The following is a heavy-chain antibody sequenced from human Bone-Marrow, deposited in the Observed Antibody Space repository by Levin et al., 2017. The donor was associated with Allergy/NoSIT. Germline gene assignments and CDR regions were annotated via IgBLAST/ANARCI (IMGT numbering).Heavy chain of an antibody. J-gene: IGHJ4*02. D-gene: IGHD2-2*01. V-gene: IGHV7-4-1*01. CDR1: GYILTTYA. CDR3: ARRYCSSASCSPGDY. CDR2: ISTNAGKP. Sequence: PGESLKISCKASGYILTTYAMNWVRQAPGQGLEWMGWISTNAGKPTYAQGFAGRIVFSLDTSVSTAYLQISSLKAEDTAVYYCARRYCSSASCSPGDYWGQGTLVTVSS.